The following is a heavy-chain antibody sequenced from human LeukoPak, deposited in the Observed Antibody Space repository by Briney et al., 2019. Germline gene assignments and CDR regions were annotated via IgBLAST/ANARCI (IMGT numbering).Heavy chain of an antibody. Sequence: GGSLRLSCAASGFTFDDNAMHWVRQAPGKGLEWVSGISWNSGTTGYADSVKGRFTISRDNAKNSLHLQMNSLRDEDTALYYCAKDIGGTLSEASDIWGQGTMVTVSS. J-gene: IGHJ3*02. V-gene: IGHV3-9*01. D-gene: IGHD4-23*01. CDR3: AKDIGGTLSEASDI. CDR1: GFTFDDNA. CDR2: ISWNSGTT.